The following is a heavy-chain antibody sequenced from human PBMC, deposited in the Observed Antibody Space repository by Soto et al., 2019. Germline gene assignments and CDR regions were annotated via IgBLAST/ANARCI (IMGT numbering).Heavy chain of an antibody. D-gene: IGHD3-3*01. V-gene: IGHV4-30-4*01. CDR3: VRALGSRFMEWPRFDP. J-gene: IGHJ5*02. Sequence: QVQLQESGPGLVKPSQTLSLTCTVSGASISSGDYYWSWIRQPPGKGLEWIAYISYRGTTYYNPSLKCRVTMSVDTSKNQFSLKLNSVNAADTAVYYCVRALGSRFMEWPRFDPWGQGTLVTVSS. CDR2: ISYRGTT. CDR1: GASISSGDYY.